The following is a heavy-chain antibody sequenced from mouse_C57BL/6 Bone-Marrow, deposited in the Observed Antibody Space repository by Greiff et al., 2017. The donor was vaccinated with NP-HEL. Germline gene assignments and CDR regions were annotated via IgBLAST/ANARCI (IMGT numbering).Heavy chain of an antibody. CDR3: ARNSRYYGSSYESMDY. CDR1: GYTFTSYW. Sequence: QVQLQQPGAELVKPGASVKMSCKASGYTFTSYWITWVKQRPGQGLECIGDIYPGSGSTNYNEKFKSKATLTVDTSSSTAYMQLSSLTSEDSAVYYCARNSRYYGSSYESMDYWGQGTSVTVSS. J-gene: IGHJ4*01. D-gene: IGHD1-1*01. CDR2: IYPGSGST. V-gene: IGHV1-55*01.